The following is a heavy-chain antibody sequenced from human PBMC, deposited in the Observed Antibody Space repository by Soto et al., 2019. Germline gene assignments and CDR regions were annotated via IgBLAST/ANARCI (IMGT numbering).Heavy chain of an antibody. CDR3: SRDSHSSGWFYRFDY. CDR2: ISPIFGTA. D-gene: IGHD6-19*01. J-gene: IGHJ4*02. V-gene: IGHV1-69*01. CDR1: GGTFSSYA. Sequence: QVQLVQSGAEVQKPGSSVNVSCKASGGTFSSYAISGVRQAPGQGIEGMGAISPIFGTANYAQQFQGRVTITADESTSTAYMELSSLRSEDTAVYYCSRDSHSSGWFYRFDYWGQGTLVTASS.